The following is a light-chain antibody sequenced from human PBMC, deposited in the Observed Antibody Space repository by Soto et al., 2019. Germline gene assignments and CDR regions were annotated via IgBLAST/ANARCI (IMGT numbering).Light chain of an antibody. V-gene: IGKV3-20*01. CDR3: QQYGSSPRT. J-gene: IGKJ1*01. CDR2: GAS. CDR1: QSVSSSY. Sequence: LSPGERATLSCRTSQSVSSSYLAWYQQKPGQAPRLLIYGASSRATGIPDRFSGSGSGTDFTLTISRLEPEDFAVYYCQQYGSSPRTFGQGTKVEIK.